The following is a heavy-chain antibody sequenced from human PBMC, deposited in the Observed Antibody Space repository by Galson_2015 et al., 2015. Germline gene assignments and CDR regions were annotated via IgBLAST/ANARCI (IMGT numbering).Heavy chain of an antibody. D-gene: IGHD3-3*01. CDR2: IYWDDDK. J-gene: IGHJ5*02. V-gene: IGHV2-5*05. CDR1: GFSLSTSGVG. CDR3: ARSVTIFGVAPERRWFDP. Sequence: PALVKPTQTLTLTYTFSGFSLSTSGVGVGWIRQPPGKALEWLALIYWDDDKRYGPSLKSRLTITKDTSKNQVVLTMTNMDPVDTATYYCARSVTIFGVAPERRWFDPWGQGTLVAVSS.